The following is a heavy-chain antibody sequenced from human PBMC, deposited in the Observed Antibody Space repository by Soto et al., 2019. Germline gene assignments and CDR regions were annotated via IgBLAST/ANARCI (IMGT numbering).Heavy chain of an antibody. CDR2: ISAYNGNT. CDR1: GYTFTSYG. V-gene: IGHV1-18*01. D-gene: IGHD5-12*01. Sequence: QVQLVQSGAEVKKPGASVKVSCKASGYTFTSYGISWVRQAPGQGLEWMGWISAYNGNTNYAQKLQGRVTMTTDTSTRTAYMGLSGLRSDDTAVYYCARDIGGWLQLIPSFDYWGQGTLVTVSS. J-gene: IGHJ4*02. CDR3: ARDIGGWLQLIPSFDY.